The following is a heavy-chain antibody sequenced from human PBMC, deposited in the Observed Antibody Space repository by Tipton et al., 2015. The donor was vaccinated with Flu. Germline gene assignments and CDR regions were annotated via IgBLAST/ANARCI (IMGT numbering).Heavy chain of an antibody. CDR3: AREGGRT. V-gene: IGHV3-9*01. CDR1: GFTFDDYA. Sequence: SLRLSCAASGFTFDDYAMHWVRQAPGKGLEWVSGISWNSGSIGYADSVKGRFTISRDNAKNSLYLQMNSLRAEDTAVYYCAREGGRTWGQGTLVTVSS. J-gene: IGHJ4*02. CDR2: ISWNSGSI. D-gene: IGHD2-15*01.